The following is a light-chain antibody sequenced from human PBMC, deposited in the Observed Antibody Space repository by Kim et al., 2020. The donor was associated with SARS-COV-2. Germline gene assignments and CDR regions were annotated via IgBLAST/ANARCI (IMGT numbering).Light chain of an antibody. Sequence: GQSITISCTRTSSDVGDYKYFSWYQQHPGKAPELIIFDGSGRPSGISNRFSGSKSGNTASLTISGLQAEDEADYYCSSYARSSSYVFGTGTKVTVL. CDR1: SSDVGDYKY. J-gene: IGLJ1*01. CDR2: DGS. CDR3: SSYARSSSYV. V-gene: IGLV2-14*04.